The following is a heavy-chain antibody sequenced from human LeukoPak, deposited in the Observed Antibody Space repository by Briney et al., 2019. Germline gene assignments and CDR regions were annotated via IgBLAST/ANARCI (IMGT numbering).Heavy chain of an antibody. V-gene: IGHV1-2*02. CDR3: ARDFICSGGSCPPNWFDP. CDR2: INPNSGGT. D-gene: IGHD2-15*01. Sequence: GASVKVSCKASGGTFSSYAISWVRQAPGQGLEWMGWINPNSGGTNYAQKFQGRVTMTRDTSISTAYMELSRLRSDDTAVYYCARDFICSGGSCPPNWFDPWGRGTLVTVSS. J-gene: IGHJ5*02. CDR1: GGTFSSYA.